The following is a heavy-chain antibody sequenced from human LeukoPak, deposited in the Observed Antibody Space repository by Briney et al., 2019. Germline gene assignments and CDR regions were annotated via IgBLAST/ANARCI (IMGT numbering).Heavy chain of an antibody. J-gene: IGHJ3*02. CDR3: AKDRELLKHGDAFDI. Sequence: GGSLRLSCAASGFTFSSYGMSWVRQAPGKGLEWVSSISGSGGSTKYADSVKGRFTISRDSSKNTLYLQMNSLRAEDTAVYYCAKDRELLKHGDAFDIWGQGTMVTVSS. V-gene: IGHV3-23*01. CDR2: ISGSGGST. CDR1: GFTFSSYG. D-gene: IGHD1-26*01.